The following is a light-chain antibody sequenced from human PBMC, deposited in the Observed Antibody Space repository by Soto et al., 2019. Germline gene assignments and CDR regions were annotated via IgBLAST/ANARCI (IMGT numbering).Light chain of an antibody. Sequence: SYELTQPPSVSVSPGQTASITCSGDKLGDKYACWYQQRPGQCPVLVIYQARKRPSGIPERFSGSNSGNTATLTISGTQAMDEADYYCQAWDSSTVVFGGGTKLTVL. J-gene: IGLJ2*01. CDR1: KLGDKY. V-gene: IGLV3-1*01. CDR2: QAR. CDR3: QAWDSSTVV.